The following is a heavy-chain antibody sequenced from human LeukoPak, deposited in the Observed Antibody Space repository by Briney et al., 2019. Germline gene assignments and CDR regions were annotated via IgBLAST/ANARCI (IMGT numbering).Heavy chain of an antibody. CDR3: ARDARDGYNYDY. CDR2: ISYDGSNK. J-gene: IGHJ4*02. D-gene: IGHD5-24*01. CDR1: GGSISSGN. Sequence: LSLTCAVSGGSISSGNWWSWVRQPPGKGLEWVAVISYDGSNKYYADSVKGRFTISRDNSKNTLYLQMNSLRAEDTAVYYCARDARDGYNYDYWGQGTLVTVSS. V-gene: IGHV3-30-3*01.